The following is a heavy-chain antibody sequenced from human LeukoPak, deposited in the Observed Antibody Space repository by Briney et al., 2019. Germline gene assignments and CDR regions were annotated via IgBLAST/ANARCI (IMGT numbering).Heavy chain of an antibody. D-gene: IGHD6-13*01. CDR1: GYTLTELS. CDR2: FDPEDGET. J-gene: IGHJ4*02. Sequence: ASVKVSCKVSGYTLTELSMHWVRQAPGKGLEWMGGFDPEDGETIYAQKFQGRVTMTEDTSTDTAYMELSSLRSEDTAVYYCATGPPGEAAAAYYFDYWGQGTLVTVSS. V-gene: IGHV1-24*01. CDR3: ATGPPGEAAAAYYFDY.